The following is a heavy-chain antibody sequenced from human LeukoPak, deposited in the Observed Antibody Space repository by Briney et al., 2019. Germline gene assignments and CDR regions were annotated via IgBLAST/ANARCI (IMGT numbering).Heavy chain of an antibody. J-gene: IGHJ4*02. D-gene: IGHD1-26*01. CDR3: ARGLGATYFDS. V-gene: IGHV3-74*01. CDR2: INSDGSST. CDR1: GFTFRSYW. Sequence: GGSLRLSCAASGFTFRSYWMHWVRQAPGKGLVWISRINSDGSSTTYADFVKGRFTISRDNAKNTLYLQMNSLRAEDTAVYYCARGLGATYFDSWGQGTLVTVSS.